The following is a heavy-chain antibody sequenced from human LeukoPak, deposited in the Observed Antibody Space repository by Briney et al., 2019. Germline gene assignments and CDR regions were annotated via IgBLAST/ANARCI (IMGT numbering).Heavy chain of an antibody. CDR2: IYYSGST. CDR3: ALDTIGARPNFDY. CDR1: GGSFSGYY. J-gene: IGHJ4*02. D-gene: IGHD4/OR15-4a*01. Sequence: PSETLSLTCAVYGGSFSGYYWSWIRQPPGKGLEWIGGIYYSGSTYYNPSLKSRVTISVDTSKNQFSLNLSSVTAADTAVYYCALDTIGARPNFDYWGQGTLVTVSS. V-gene: IGHV4-34*01.